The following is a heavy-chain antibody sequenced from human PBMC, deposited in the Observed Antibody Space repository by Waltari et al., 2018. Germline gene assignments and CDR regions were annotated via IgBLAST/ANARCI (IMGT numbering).Heavy chain of an antibody. Sequence: QVQLQQSGPGLVRPSETLSLTCNVSGDSISTSYWNWIRQPPGKALQCIGNVFYTGSTKYNPSLTSRGSISVDTSKNQFSLMVKSLTTADTAVYYCARSSLLGDYFDSWGQGTLVTVSS. D-gene: IGHD2-21*01. CDR1: GDSISTSY. V-gene: IGHV4-59*01. CDR3: ARSSLLGDYFDS. J-gene: IGHJ4*02. CDR2: VFYTGST.